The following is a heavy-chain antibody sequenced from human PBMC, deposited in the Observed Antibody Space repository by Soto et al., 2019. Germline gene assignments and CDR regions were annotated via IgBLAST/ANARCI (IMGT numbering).Heavy chain of an antibody. CDR1: GFTFSSYG. J-gene: IGHJ4*02. Sequence: PGGSLRLSCAASGFTFSSYGMHWVRQAPGKGLEWVAVISYDGSNKYYTDSVKGRFTISRDNSKNTLYLQMNSLRAEDTAVYYCAKDGSGGLLYYPNWGQGTLVTVSS. D-gene: IGHD3-9*01. CDR3: AKDGSGGLLYYPN. CDR2: ISYDGSNK. V-gene: IGHV3-30*18.